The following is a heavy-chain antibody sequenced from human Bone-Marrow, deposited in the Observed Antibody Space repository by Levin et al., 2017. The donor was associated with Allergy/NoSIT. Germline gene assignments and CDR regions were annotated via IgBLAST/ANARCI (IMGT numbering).Heavy chain of an antibody. CDR3: AKDGPNLWFGEWGS. CDR2: INPNSDGI. D-gene: IGHD3-10*01. Sequence: GESLKISCKASGYTFTGYYMHWVRQAPGQGLEWMGWINPNSDGIKYAEKFQGRVTMTRDTSISTAYMELSGLTSDDTAVYYCAKDGPNLWFGEWGSWGQGTLVTVSS. CDR1: GYTFTGYY. J-gene: IGHJ5*02. V-gene: IGHV1-2*02.